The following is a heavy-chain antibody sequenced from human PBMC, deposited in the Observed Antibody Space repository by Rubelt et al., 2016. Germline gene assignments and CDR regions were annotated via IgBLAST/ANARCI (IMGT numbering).Heavy chain of an antibody. J-gene: IGHJ3*02. CDR3: VRDSPSYDFWSGYSRNAFDI. Sequence: SGRQAPGKGLEWVSSISSSSNYIYYADSVKGRFTISRDNAKNSLYLQMNSLRVDDTAVYYCVRDSPSYDFWSGYSRNAFDIWGQGTMVTVSS. CDR2: ISSSSNYI. D-gene: IGHD3-3*01. V-gene: IGHV3-21*01.